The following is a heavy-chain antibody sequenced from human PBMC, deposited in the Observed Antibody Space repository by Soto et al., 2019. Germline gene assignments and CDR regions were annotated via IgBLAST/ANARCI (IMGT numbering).Heavy chain of an antibody. Sequence: PGGSLRLSCTASGFSFSTSTMNWVRQAPGKGLEWVSYISSGSTTVYYADSAKGRFTIFRDNGKNSLSLQMNSLRDEDTAVYYCARVRRNDASDYYGMDVWGQGTTVTVSS. V-gene: IGHV3-48*02. CDR2: ISSGSTTV. J-gene: IGHJ6*02. D-gene: IGHD1-1*01. CDR3: ARVRRNDASDYYGMDV. CDR1: GFSFSTST.